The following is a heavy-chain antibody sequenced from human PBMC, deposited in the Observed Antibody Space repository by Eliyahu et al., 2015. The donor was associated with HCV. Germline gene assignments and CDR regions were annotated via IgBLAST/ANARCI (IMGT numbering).Heavy chain of an antibody. D-gene: IGHD6-19*01. V-gene: IGHV3-23*01. J-gene: IGHJ4*02. Sequence: EVQLLESGGALVQPGGSLRLSCAASGFTFSKYAMSWVAMSWVRQAPGKGLEWVSSISGSGGSTYYADSVKGRFTISRDNSKNTLYLQMNSLRAEDTAVYYCAKASVADRYFQFYFEYWGQGTLVTVSS. CDR2: ISGSGGST. CDR1: GFTFSKYA. CDR3: AKASVADRYFQFYFEY.